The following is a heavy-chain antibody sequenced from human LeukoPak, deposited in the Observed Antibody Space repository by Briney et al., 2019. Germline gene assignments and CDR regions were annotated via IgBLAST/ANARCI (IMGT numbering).Heavy chain of an antibody. D-gene: IGHD6-19*01. Sequence: SETLSLTCAVYGGSISNYYWSWIRQPPGKGLEWIGYISYSGSTNHNPSLKSRVTISVDTSKNQFSLKLSSVTAADTAVYYCARHTTSGWYQVVYWGQGTLVTVSS. CDR1: GGSISNYY. J-gene: IGHJ4*02. V-gene: IGHV4-59*01. CDR3: ARHTTSGWYQVVY. CDR2: ISYSGST.